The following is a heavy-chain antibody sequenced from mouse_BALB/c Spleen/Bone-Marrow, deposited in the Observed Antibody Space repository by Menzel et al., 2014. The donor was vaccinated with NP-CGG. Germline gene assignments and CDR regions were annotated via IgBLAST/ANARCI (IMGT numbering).Heavy chain of an antibody. V-gene: IGHV1-15*01. CDR1: GYTFTDYE. J-gene: IGHJ3*01. CDR2: IDPETGGT. Sequence: QVQLQQSGAELVRPGASVTLSCKASGYTFTDYEMHWLKQTPVHGLEWIGAIDPETGGTAYNQKFKGRATLTTDKSSSTAYMELRSLTSDDSAVYYCTRLDSSGYDAYWGQGTLVTVSA. D-gene: IGHD3-2*01. CDR3: TRLDSSGYDAY.